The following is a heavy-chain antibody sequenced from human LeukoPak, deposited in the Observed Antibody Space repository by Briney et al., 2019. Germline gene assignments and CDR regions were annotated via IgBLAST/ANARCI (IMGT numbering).Heavy chain of an antibody. CDR3: ARGFFSRSHWFDP. CDR1: GGSISSSSYY. J-gene: IGHJ5*02. V-gene: IGHV4-39*07. CDR2: IYYSGST. D-gene: IGHD2-15*01. Sequence: SETLSLTCTVSGGSISSSSYYWGWIRQPPGKGLEWIGSIYYSGSTYYNPSLKSRVTISVDTSKNQFSLKLSSVTAADTAVYYCARGFFSRSHWFDPWGQGTLVTVSS.